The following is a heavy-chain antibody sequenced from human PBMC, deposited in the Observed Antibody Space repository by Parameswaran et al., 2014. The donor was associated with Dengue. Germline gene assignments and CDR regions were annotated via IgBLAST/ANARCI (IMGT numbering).Heavy chain of an antibody. CDR1: GFTFSDYY. CDR2: ISSSSSYT. V-gene: IGHV3-11*06. CDR3: ARDFRFLDY. J-gene: IGHJ4*02. Sequence: SLKISCAASGFTFSDYYMSWIRQAPGKGLEWVSYISSSSSYTNYADSVKGRFTISRDNAKNSLYLQMNSLRAEDTAVYYCARDFRFLDYWGQGTLVTVSS. D-gene: IGHD3-10*01.